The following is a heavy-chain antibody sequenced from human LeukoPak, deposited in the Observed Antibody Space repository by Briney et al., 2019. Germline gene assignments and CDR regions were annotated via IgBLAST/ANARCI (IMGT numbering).Heavy chain of an antibody. CDR1: GFTFSDYY. CDR2: ISSSGSTI. CDR3: SRESRFGEWLFDY. D-gene: IGHD3-10*01. J-gene: IGHJ4*02. Sequence: GGSLRLSXAASGFTFSDYYMSWISQAPGKGLEWVSYISSSGSTIYYADSVKGRFTISRDNAKNSLYLQMNSLRAEDTAVYYCSRESRFGEWLFDYWGQGTLVTVSS. V-gene: IGHV3-11*04.